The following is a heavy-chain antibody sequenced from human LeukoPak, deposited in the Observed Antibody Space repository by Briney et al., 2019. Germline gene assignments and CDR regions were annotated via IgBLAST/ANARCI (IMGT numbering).Heavy chain of an antibody. J-gene: IGHJ4*02. CDR2: VDPEDGET. V-gene: IGHV1-69-2*01. CDR3: AVRRDGYGSKDY. D-gene: IGHD5-24*01. Sequence: ASVKVSCKVSGYTFTDYYMHWVQQAPGKGLEWMGLVDPEDGETIYAEKFQGRVTITADTSTDTAYMELSSLRSEDTAVYYCAVRRDGYGSKDYWGQGTLVTVSS. CDR1: GYTFTDYY.